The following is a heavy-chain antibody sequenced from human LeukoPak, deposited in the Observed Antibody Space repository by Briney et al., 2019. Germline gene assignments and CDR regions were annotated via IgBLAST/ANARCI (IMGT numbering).Heavy chain of an antibody. CDR3: TRGGTFIAAAGIH. Sequence: SETLSLTCSVSGGSISNYYWSWIRQPPGKGLEWIGYIYYTGSTNYNPSFKSRVTISVDTSKNQFSLKLSSVTAADTAVYYCTRGGTFIAAAGIHWGQGTLVTVSS. J-gene: IGHJ4*02. V-gene: IGHV4-59*12. CDR2: IYYTGST. CDR1: GGSISNYY. D-gene: IGHD6-13*01.